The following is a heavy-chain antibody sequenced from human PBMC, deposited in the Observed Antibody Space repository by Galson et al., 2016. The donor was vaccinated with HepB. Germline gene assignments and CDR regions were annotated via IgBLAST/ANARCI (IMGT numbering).Heavy chain of an antibody. CDR3: ARRRGSTINYACYYGIDV. Sequence: QSGAEVKKPGESLKISCKASGYTFTDYWITWVRQMPGKGLEWMGIIYPGDFDTRYNPSFQGQVTISADKSIGTAYLQWGSLTASDTAMYFCARRRGSTINYACYYGIDVWGQGTPVTVSS. CDR1: GYTFTDYW. J-gene: IGHJ6*02. CDR2: IYPGDFDT. V-gene: IGHV5-51*01. D-gene: IGHD5-24*01.